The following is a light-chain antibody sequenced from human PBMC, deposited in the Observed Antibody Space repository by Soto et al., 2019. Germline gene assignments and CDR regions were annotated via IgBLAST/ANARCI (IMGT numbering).Light chain of an antibody. CDR1: SSNIGAGYD. Sequence: QSVLTQPPSVSGAPGQRVTISCTGSSSNIGAGYDVHWYQQLPGTAPKLLIYGNSNRPSGVPDRFSGSKSGTSASLAITGLQAEDEADYHCQSYDSSPSGWVFGGGTKLTVL. CDR2: GNS. V-gene: IGLV1-40*01. J-gene: IGLJ3*02. CDR3: QSYDSSPSGWV.